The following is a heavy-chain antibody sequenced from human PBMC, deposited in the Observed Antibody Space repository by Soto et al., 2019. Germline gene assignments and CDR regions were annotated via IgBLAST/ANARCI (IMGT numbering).Heavy chain of an antibody. V-gene: IGHV4-39*07. CDR1: GDSISSSTYY. J-gene: IGHJ4*02. D-gene: IGHD5-18*01. CDR3: ASLDTGMGPFDY. Sequence: SETLSLTCTVSGDSISSSTYYWGWIRQPPGKGLEWIGNIFHNGNTNYNPSLKSRVIISIDTSKNQFSLKLNSVTAADTAVYYCASLDTGMGPFDYWGPGILVTVSS. CDR2: IFHNGNT.